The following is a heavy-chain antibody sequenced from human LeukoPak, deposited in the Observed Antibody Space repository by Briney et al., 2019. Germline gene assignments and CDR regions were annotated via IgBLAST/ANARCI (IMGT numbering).Heavy chain of an antibody. Sequence: SETLSLTCTVSGGSISSSSYYWGWIRQPPGKGLEWIGSIYYSGSTYYNPSLKSRVTISVDTSKNQFSLKLSSVTAADTAVYYCARSRNRLWFGELLPENYFDYWGQGTLVTVSS. CDR2: IYYSGST. J-gene: IGHJ4*02. D-gene: IGHD3-10*01. CDR1: GGSISSSSYY. V-gene: IGHV4-39*01. CDR3: ARSRNRLWFGELLPENYFDY.